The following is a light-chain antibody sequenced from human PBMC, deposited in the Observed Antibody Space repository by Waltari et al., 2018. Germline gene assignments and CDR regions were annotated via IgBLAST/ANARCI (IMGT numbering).Light chain of an antibody. Sequence: SYWLFQPPSVSVAPGQPARITCGGKDIGSKSVQWYQQKPGQAPVLVVSDDSDGPSGIPERFSGYKPGNTATLTINRVEAGDEADYYWQVWDNFSNHVIFGGGTKLTVL. J-gene: IGLJ2*01. CDR3: QVWDNFSNHVI. CDR2: DDS. V-gene: IGLV3-21*02. CDR1: DIGSKS.